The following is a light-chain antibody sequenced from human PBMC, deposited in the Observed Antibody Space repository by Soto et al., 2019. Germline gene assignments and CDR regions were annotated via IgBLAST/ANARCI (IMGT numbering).Light chain of an antibody. V-gene: IGLV2-23*02. CDR1: SSDAGSYNL. J-gene: IGLJ1*01. CDR3: CSYAGSSTFPYV. Sequence: QSVLTQPASVSGSPGQSITISCTGTSSDAGSYNLVSWYQHHPGKAPKLMIYEVSKRPSGVSNRFSGSKSGNTASLTISGLQAEDEADYYCCSYAGSSTFPYVFGTGTKVTVL. CDR2: EVS.